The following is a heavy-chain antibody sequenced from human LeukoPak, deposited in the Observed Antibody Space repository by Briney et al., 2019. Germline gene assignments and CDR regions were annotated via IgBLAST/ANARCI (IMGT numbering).Heavy chain of an antibody. V-gene: IGHV3-23*01. CDR2: ISGSGGST. J-gene: IGHJ6*02. Sequence: PGGSLRLSCAASGFTFSSYAMSWVRQAPGKGLECVSAISGSGGSTYYADSVKGRFTISGDNSKNTLYLQMNSLRAEDTAVYYCAKPVPAAKTSLYYYGMDVWGQGTTVTVSS. D-gene: IGHD2-2*01. CDR1: GFTFSSYA. CDR3: AKPVPAAKTSLYYYGMDV.